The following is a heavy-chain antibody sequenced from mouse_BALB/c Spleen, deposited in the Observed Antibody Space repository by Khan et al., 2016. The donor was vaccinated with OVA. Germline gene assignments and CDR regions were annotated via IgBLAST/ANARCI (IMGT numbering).Heavy chain of an antibody. CDR3: ARKKYDGYAVDY. D-gene: IGHD2-12*01. J-gene: IGHJ4*01. V-gene: IGHV3-2*02. Sequence: EVKLEVSGPGLVKPSQSLSLTCTVTGYSITSNYSWDWIRQFPGNNLEWMGYISYSGSTSYNPSHTSRIYTTRDTSKNQFFLPLNSVTTEDTATYYCARKKYDGYAVDYWGQGTSVTGAS. CDR1: GYSITSNYS. CDR2: ISYSGST.